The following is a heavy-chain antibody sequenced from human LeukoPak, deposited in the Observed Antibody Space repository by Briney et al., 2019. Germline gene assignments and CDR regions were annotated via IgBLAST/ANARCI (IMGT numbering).Heavy chain of an antibody. V-gene: IGHV3-15*01. J-gene: IGHJ4*02. CDR2: IKSKFDGGTT. D-gene: IGHD2/OR15-2a*01. Sequence: GGSLRLSCAASGLTFRNAWMSWVRQAPGKGLEWVGRIKSKFDGGTTDYAAPVKGRFTISRGDSENTLYLQMNSLKTEDTGVYYCTTEFYNAPDYWGQGTLVTVPS. CDR1: GLTFRNAW. CDR3: TTEFYNAPDY.